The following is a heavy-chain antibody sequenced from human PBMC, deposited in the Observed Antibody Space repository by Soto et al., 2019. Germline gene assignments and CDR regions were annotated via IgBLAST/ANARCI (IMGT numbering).Heavy chain of an antibody. Sequence: SETLSLTCAVSGDSVSSRFWWSWVRQSPGKGLEWIGEIYHSGSANYNPSLKSRVTMSVDNSKNQLSLKLNSVTAADTAVYYCARYNEAYGSYYFDYWGQGTLVTVSS. CDR1: GDSVSSRFW. V-gene: IGHV4-4*02. D-gene: IGHD1-1*01. J-gene: IGHJ4*02. CDR2: IYHSGSA. CDR3: ARYNEAYGSYYFDY.